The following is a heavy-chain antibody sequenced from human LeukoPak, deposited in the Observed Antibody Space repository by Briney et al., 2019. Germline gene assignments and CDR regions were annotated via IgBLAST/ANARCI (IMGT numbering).Heavy chain of an antibody. CDR2: ISYDGSNK. D-gene: IGHD1-26*01. CDR3: AKDRGGSYINWFDP. J-gene: IGHJ5*02. Sequence: GGSLRLSCAASGFTFSSYGMHWVRQAPGKGLEWVAVISYDGSNKYYADSVKGRFTISRDNSKNTLYLQMNSLRAEDTAVYYCAKDRGGSYINWFDPWGQGTLVTVSS. V-gene: IGHV3-30*18. CDR1: GFTFSSYG.